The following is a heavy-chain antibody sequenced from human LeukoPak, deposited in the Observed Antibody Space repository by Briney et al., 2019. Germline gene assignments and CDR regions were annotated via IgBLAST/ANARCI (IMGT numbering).Heavy chain of an antibody. V-gene: IGHV3-33*06. Sequence: PGGSLRLSCAASGFTFSSYGMHWVRQATAKGLECVEVTCYDGSKKYYASSVKGRFTISIANSTNTLYLQMNSLRAEDTAVYYCAKPHYYDSGGTYIAGAFDIWGQGTMVTVSS. CDR3: AKPHYYDSGGTYIAGAFDI. CDR1: GFTFSSYG. D-gene: IGHD3-22*01. CDR2: TCYDGSKK. J-gene: IGHJ3*02.